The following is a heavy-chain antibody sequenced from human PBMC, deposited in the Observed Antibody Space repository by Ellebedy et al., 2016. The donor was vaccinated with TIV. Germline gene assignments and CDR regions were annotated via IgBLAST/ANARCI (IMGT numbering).Heavy chain of an antibody. Sequence: ASVKVSCXASRFTFTGYYMHWVRQAPGQGLEWMGLINPNSGGTNYAQKFQGRVTMTRDTSISTAYMELSRLRSEDTAVYYCATKYDFWSGYDYWGQGTLVTVSS. J-gene: IGHJ4*02. D-gene: IGHD3-3*01. V-gene: IGHV1-2*02. CDR1: RFTFTGYY. CDR3: ATKYDFWSGYDY. CDR2: INPNSGGT.